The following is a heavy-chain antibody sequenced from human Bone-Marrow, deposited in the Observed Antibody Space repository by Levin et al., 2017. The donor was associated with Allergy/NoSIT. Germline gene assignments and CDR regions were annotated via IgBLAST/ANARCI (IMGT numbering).Heavy chain of an antibody. V-gene: IGHV1-69*13. Sequence: SVKVSCKASGDTFSIYSVNWVRQAPGQGPEWMGGINSLFRTAEYAQRFHDRLTILADESSRTTYMELSSLRSDDTAIYYCAKQANCGGDCFAFDSWGQGALVIVSS. CDR3: AKQANCGGDCFAFDS. CDR2: INSLFRTA. D-gene: IGHD2-21*02. J-gene: IGHJ4*02. CDR1: GDTFSIYS.